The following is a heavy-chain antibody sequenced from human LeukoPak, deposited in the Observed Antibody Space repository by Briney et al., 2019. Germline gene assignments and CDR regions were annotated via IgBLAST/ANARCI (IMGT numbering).Heavy chain of an antibody. D-gene: IGHD2-2*01. V-gene: IGHV3-7*03. Sequence: GGSLRLSCAASGFTFSSYAMSWVRQAPGKGLEWVANINEGGSEGYYVDSLKGRFTISRDNAKNSLYLQMNSLRAEDTAVYYCARAGFSTSRDFWGQGTLVTVPS. CDR2: INEGGSEG. CDR3: ARAGFSTSRDF. CDR1: GFTFSSYA. J-gene: IGHJ4*02.